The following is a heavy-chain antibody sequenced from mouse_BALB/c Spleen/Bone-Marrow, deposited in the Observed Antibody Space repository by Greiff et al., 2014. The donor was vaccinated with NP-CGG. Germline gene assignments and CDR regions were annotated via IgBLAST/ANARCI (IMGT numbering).Heavy chain of an antibody. D-gene: IGHD2-4*01. CDR3: ARSYYDYDRAWFAY. V-gene: IGHV1-4*01. CDR1: GYTFTSYT. CDR2: INPSSGYT. Sequence: VQLQQSGAELARPGASVEMSCKASGYTFTSYTMHWVKQRPGQGLEWIGYINPSSGYTNYNQKFKDKATLTADKSSSTAYMQLSSLTSEDSVIYYCARSYYDYDRAWFAYWGQGTLVTVSA. J-gene: IGHJ3*01.